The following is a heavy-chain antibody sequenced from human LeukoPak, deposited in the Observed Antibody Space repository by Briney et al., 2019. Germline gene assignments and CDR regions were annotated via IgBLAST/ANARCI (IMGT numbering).Heavy chain of an antibody. Sequence: GGSLRLSCAASGFTFDDYAMHWVRQAPGKGLEWVSGISWNSGSIGYADSVKGRFTISRDNAKNSLYLQMNSLRAEDTALYYCAKDMGPDSSGYYYRFDYWGQGTLVTVSS. CDR3: AKDMGPDSSGYYYRFDY. J-gene: IGHJ4*02. D-gene: IGHD3-22*01. CDR2: ISWNSGSI. V-gene: IGHV3-9*01. CDR1: GFTFDDYA.